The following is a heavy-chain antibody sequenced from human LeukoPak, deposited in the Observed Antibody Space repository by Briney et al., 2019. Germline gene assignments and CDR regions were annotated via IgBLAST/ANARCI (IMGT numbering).Heavy chain of an antibody. CDR1: GGSFSGYY. J-gene: IGHJ4*02. D-gene: IGHD6-19*01. CDR2: INHSGST. CDR3: ARSPRSGYSSGWYDY. Sequence: SETLSLTCAVYGGSFSGYYWSWIRQPPGKGLEWIGEINHSGSTNYNPSLKSRVTISVDTSKNQFSLKLSSVTAADTAVYYCARSPRSGYSSGWYDYWGQGTLVTVSS. V-gene: IGHV4-34*01.